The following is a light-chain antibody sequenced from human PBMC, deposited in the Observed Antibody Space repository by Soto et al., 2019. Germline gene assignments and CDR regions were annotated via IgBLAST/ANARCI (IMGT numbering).Light chain of an antibody. V-gene: IGLV1-51*01. CDR2: DNN. Sequence: SVLTQPPSVSAAPGQKVTISCSGSSSNIGNNYVSWYQQLPGTAPKLLIYDNNKRPSGIPDRFSGSKSGTSATLAISGLQSEDEADYYCAAWDDRLSDLLFGGGTKVTVL. CDR1: SSNIGNNY. J-gene: IGLJ2*01. CDR3: AAWDDRLSDLL.